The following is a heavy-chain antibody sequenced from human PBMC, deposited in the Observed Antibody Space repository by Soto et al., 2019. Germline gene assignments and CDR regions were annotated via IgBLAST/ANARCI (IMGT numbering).Heavy chain of an antibody. CDR1: GGSGSSYH. V-gene: IGHV4-59*02. Sequence: PEETLSLTCTVSGGSGSSYHWTWIRQSPGKGLEWIGYIYYNGTTDYNPSLKSRVTISVSTSKRQFSLRLTSVTAADTAVYYCAREFFWRSSSSPTYYYYLDVWGKGTTVTVSS. D-gene: IGHD6-6*01. CDR3: AREFFWRSSSSPTYYYYLDV. J-gene: IGHJ6*03. CDR2: IYYNGTT.